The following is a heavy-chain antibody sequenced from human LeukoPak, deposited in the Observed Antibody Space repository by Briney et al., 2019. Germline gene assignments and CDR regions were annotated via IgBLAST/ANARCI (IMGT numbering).Heavy chain of an antibody. CDR1: GGTFSSYA. Sequence: SVKVSCKASGGTFSSYAISWVRQAPGQGLEWMGRIIPILGIANYAQKFQGRVTITADKSTSTAYMELSSLRSEDTAVYYCALCGQEVSFDWFDPWGQGTLVTVSS. CDR3: ALCGQEVSFDWFDP. J-gene: IGHJ5*02. CDR2: IIPILGIA. V-gene: IGHV1-69*04. D-gene: IGHD3-16*01.